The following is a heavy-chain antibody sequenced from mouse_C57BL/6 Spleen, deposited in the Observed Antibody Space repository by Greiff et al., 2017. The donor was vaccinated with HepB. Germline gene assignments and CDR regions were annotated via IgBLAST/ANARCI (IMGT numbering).Heavy chain of an antibody. CDR2: ISNGGGST. CDR3: ARRNYYGSSKAMDY. D-gene: IGHD1-1*01. J-gene: IGHJ4*01. CDR1: GFTFSDYY. V-gene: IGHV5-12*01. Sequence: EVKVVESGGGLVQPGGSLKLSCAASGFTFSDYYMYWVRQTPEKRLEWVAYISNGGGSTYYPDTVKGRFTISRDNAKNTLYLQMSRLKSEDTAMYYCARRNYYGSSKAMDYWGQGTSVTVSS.